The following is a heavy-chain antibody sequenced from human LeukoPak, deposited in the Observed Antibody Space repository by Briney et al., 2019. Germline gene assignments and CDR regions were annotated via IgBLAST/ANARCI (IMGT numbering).Heavy chain of an antibody. D-gene: IGHD2-2*01. J-gene: IGHJ3*02. V-gene: IGHV1-69*05. CDR1: GGTFSSYA. CDR2: IIPIVGTA. Sequence: ASVKVSCKASGGTFSSYAISWVRQAPGQGLEWMGGIIPIVGTANYAQKFQGRVTITTDESTSTAYMELSSLRSEDTAVYYCARERGDIVVVPAPWGAFDIWGQGTMVTVSS. CDR3: ARERGDIVVVPAPWGAFDI.